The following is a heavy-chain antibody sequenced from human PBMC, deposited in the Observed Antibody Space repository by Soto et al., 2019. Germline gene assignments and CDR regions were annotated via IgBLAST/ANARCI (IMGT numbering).Heavy chain of an antibody. J-gene: IGHJ4*02. D-gene: IGHD6-19*01. V-gene: IGHV3-33*01. Sequence: GGSLRLSCAASGFTFSSYGMHWVRQAPGKGLEWVAIIWYDGSNKYYADSVKGRFTISRDNSKNTLYLQMNSLRAEDTAVYYCARDGSSSGWFQPEVYFDYWGQGTLVTVSS. CDR1: GFTFSSYG. CDR3: ARDGSSSGWFQPEVYFDY. CDR2: IWYDGSNK.